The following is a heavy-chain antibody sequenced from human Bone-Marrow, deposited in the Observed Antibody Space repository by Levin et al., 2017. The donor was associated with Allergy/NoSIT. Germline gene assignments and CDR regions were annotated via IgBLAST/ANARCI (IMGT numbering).Heavy chain of an antibody. CDR3: ARGGGYTVSHMDV. CDR2: ITPYNGHT. J-gene: IGHJ6*02. Sequence: GESLKISCKTSGYSFDNYGISWVRQAPGQGLEWMGWITPYNGHTNYADKFQGRLTITADTDTTTVYMELRSLRGDDTAMYYCARGGGYTVSHMDVWGQGTIVTASS. D-gene: IGHD5-18*01. CDR1: GYSFDNYG. V-gene: IGHV1-18*01.